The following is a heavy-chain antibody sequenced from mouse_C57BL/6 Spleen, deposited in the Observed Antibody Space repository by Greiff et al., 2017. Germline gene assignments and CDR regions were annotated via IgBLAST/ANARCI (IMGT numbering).Heavy chain of an antibody. Sequence: EVELMESGGGLVKPGGSLKLSCAASGFTFSDYGMHWVRQAPEKGLEWVAYISSGSSTIYYADTVKGRFTISRDNAKNTLFLQMTSLRSEDTAMYYCARATVVDYWGQGTTLTVSS. CDR3: ARATVVDY. J-gene: IGHJ2*01. CDR1: GFTFSDYG. CDR2: ISSGSSTI. D-gene: IGHD1-1*01. V-gene: IGHV5-17*01.